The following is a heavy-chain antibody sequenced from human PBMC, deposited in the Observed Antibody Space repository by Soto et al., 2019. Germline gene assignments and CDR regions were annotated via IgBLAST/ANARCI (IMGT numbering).Heavy chain of an antibody. V-gene: IGHV4-34*01. D-gene: IGHD5-12*01. CDR1: GGSFSGYY. Sequence: SETLSLTCAVYGGSFSGYYWSWIRQPPGKGLEWIGEINHSGSTNYNPSLKSRVTISVDTSKNQFSLKLSSVTAADTAVYYCAREWVAKYRWFDPWGQGTLVTVSS. CDR3: AREWVAKYRWFDP. J-gene: IGHJ5*02. CDR2: INHSGST.